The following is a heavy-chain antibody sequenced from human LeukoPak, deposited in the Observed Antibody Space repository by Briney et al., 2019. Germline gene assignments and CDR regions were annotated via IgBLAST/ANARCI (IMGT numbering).Heavy chain of an antibody. J-gene: IGHJ4*02. CDR1: GFTFSSYA. V-gene: IGHV3-23*01. CDR2: ISGSGGST. Sequence: PGGSLRLSCAASGFTFSSYAMTWVRQAPGKGLEWVSAISGSGGSTYYADPVKGRFTISRDNSKNTLYLQMNSLRAEDTAVYSCAKAAVTAPKGYYFDYWGQGTLVTVSS. CDR3: AKAAVTAPKGYYFDY. D-gene: IGHD2-21*02.